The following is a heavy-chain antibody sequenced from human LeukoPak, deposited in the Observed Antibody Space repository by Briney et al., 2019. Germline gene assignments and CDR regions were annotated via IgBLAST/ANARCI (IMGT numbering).Heavy chain of an antibody. CDR1: GGSISSYF. CDR3: ARELEQLYDS. D-gene: IGHD1/OR15-1a*01. J-gene: IGHJ5*01. V-gene: IGHV4-59*01. CDR2: IYYSGSA. Sequence: SETLSLTXTVSGGSISSYFWSWIRQPPGKGLEWIGYIYYSGSANYNPSLKSRVTISVDTSKNQFSLKLSSVTAADTAVYYCARELEQLYDSWGQGTLVTVSS.